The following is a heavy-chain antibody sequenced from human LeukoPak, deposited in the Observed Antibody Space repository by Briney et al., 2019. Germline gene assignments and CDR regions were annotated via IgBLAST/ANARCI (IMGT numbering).Heavy chain of an antibody. D-gene: IGHD2-2*01. CDR3: AREVVPATISEYYFDY. CDR2: INAGNGNT. Sequence: ASVKVSCETSGYTFTDYPMHWVRQAPGQRLEWMGWINAGNGNTKYSQNFQGRVTITRDTTASTAYMEVSSLRAEDTAVYYCAREVVPATISEYYFDYWGQGTLVTVSS. J-gene: IGHJ4*02. V-gene: IGHV1-3*01. CDR1: GYTFTDYP.